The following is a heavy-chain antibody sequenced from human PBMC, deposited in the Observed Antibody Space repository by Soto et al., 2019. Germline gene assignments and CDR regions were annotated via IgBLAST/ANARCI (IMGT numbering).Heavy chain of an antibody. V-gene: IGHV3-49*03. J-gene: IGHJ4*02. CDR1: GFTFGDYA. Sequence: GGSLRLSCTASGFTFGDYAVIWFRQAPGKGLEWVGYITSKAYRGTTQYAATVKSRFTISRDDSKSIAYLQMNSLKTDDTAVYYCSRVPPNNRGAPLDYWGQGTLVTVSS. CDR3: SRVPPNNRGAPLDY. CDR2: ITSKAYRGTT. D-gene: IGHD3-10*01.